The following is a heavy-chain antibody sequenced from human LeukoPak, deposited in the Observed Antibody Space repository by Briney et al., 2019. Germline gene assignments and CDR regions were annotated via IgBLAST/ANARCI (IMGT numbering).Heavy chain of an antibody. J-gene: IGHJ4*02. CDR2: IYYTGNS. D-gene: IGHD2-8*02. CDR3: ARGYWFYFDY. CDR1: RASISSYY. V-gene: IGHV4-59*01. Sequence: SETLSLTCTVSRASISSYYWSWIRQPPGKGLEWIGYIYYTGNSNYNPSLKSRVTMSVDTSKNQFSLKLSSVTAADTAVYYCARGYWFYFDYWGPGTLVTVSS.